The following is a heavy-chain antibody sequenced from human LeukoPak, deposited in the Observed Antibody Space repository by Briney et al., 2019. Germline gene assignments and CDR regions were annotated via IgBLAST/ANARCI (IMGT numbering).Heavy chain of an antibody. Sequence: ASVKVSCKASGFTFTSSAMQWVRQARGQRLEWIGWIVVGSGNTNYAQKFQERVTITRDMSTSTAYMELSSLRSEDTAVYYCAAEPPITMVRGVRGPRPDPPGYYYYGMDVWGQGTTVTVSS. J-gene: IGHJ6*02. V-gene: IGHV1-58*02. D-gene: IGHD3-10*01. CDR2: IVVGSGNT. CDR1: GFTFTSSA. CDR3: AAEPPITMVRGVRGPRPDPPGYYYYGMDV.